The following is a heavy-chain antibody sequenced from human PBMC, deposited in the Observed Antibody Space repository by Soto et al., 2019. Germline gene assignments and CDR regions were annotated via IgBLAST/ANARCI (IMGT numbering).Heavy chain of an antibody. J-gene: IGHJ4*02. CDR1: GGSISSGDYY. V-gene: IGHV4-30-4*01. D-gene: IGHD3-22*01. CDR3: ARDGGHYYDSSCDY. Sequence: QVQLQESGPGLVKPSQTLSLTCTVSGGSISSGDYYWSWIRQPPGKGLEWIGYIYYSGSTYYNPSLKSRVSISIDTSKNQFSLKLTSVTAADTAVYYCARDGGHYYDSSCDYWGQGTLVTVSS. CDR2: IYYSGST.